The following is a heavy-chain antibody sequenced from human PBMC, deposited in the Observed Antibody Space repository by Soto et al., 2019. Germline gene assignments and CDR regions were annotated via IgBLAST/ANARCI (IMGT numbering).Heavy chain of an antibody. Sequence: SETLSLTCTVSGGSISSVSYYWGWIRQPPGKGLEWIGSIYYSGSTYYNPSLKSRVTISVDTSKNQFSLKLSSVTAADTAVYYRAKTRWFEEFYHYFDYWGRGTLVTVSS. V-gene: IGHV4-39*01. D-gene: IGHD3-10*01. CDR2: IYYSGST. J-gene: IGHJ4*02. CDR3: AKTRWFEEFYHYFDY. CDR1: GGSISSVSYY.